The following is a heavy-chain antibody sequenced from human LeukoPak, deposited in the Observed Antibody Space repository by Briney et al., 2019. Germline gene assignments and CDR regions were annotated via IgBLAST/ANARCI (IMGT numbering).Heavy chain of an antibody. CDR1: GYTFTSYY. D-gene: IGHD3-3*01. CDR2: INPNSGGT. J-gene: IGHJ3*02. CDR3: ARVREYDFWSGYYTGLDAFDI. Sequence: ASVTVSCKASGYTFTSYYMHWVRQAPGQGLEWMGWINPNSGGTNYAQKFQGRVTMTRDTSISTAYMELSRLRSDDTAVYYCARVREYDFWSGYYTGLDAFDIWGQGTMVTVSS. V-gene: IGHV1-2*02.